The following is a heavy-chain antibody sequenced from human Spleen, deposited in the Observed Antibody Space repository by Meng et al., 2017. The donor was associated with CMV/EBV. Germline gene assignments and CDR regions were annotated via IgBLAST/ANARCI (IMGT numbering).Heavy chain of an antibody. V-gene: IGHV3-23*01. CDR3: AKVYEAYNPKIYFDY. CDR2: IRGSGGST. CDR1: GFTFGSYA. J-gene: IGHJ4*02. Sequence: GESLKISCAASGFTFGSYAMTWVRQAPGKGLEWVSAIRGSGGSTYYADSVKGRFTISRDNSKNTLYLQMNSLRAEDTAVYYCAKVYEAYNPKIYFDYWGQGTLVTVSS. D-gene: IGHD2-21*01.